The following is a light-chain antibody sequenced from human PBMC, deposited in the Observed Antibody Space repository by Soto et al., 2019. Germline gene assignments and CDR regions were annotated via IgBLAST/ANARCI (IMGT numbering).Light chain of an antibody. CDR1: QSVSSSY. CDR2: GAS. V-gene: IGKV3-20*01. CDR3: QQYGSSLFT. J-gene: IGKJ3*01. Sequence: EIVLTQSPGTLSLSPGERATLSCRASQSVSSSYLAWYQQKPGQAPRLLIYGASSRATGIPDRFSGSGSGTDLTHTISRLEPEDFAVYYCQQYGSSLFTFGPGTKVDIK.